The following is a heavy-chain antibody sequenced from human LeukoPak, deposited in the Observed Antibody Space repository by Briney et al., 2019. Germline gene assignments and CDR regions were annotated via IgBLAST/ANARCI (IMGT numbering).Heavy chain of an antibody. Sequence: GASVKVSCKASGYTFSGYFIYWVRQAPGQGLEWMGWINPNSGGTNFAQKFEGRVTMTRDTSISTAYMELSRLSSDDTAMYYCARRSCSSTSCYDFDYWGQGTLVIVSS. V-gene: IGHV1-2*02. D-gene: IGHD2-2*01. CDR2: INPNSGGT. CDR1: GYTFSGYF. J-gene: IGHJ4*02. CDR3: ARRSCSSTSCYDFDY.